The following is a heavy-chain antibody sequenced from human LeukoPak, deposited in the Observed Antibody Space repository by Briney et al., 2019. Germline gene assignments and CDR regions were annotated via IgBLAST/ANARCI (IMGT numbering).Heavy chain of an antibody. CDR2: IYYSGTT. J-gene: IGHJ6*02. Sequence: LRLSCAASGFTFSSFGMHWIRQHPGKGLEWIGFIYYSGTTYYTPSLKSRVTISVDTSKNQFSLKLTSVTAADTAVYYCARSSVSGNYGMDVWGQGTTVTVS. D-gene: IGHD6-25*01. CDR1: GFTFSSFG. CDR3: ARSSVSGNYGMDV. V-gene: IGHV4-31*02.